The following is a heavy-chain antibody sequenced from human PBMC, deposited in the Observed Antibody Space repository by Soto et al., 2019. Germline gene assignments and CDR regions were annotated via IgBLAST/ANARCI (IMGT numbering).Heavy chain of an antibody. V-gene: IGHV3-15*01. D-gene: IGHD2-2*01. CDR1: GFTFTNAW. CDR2: IKSKTDGGTK. Sequence: EVQLVESGGGLVKPGGSLRLSCAASGFTFTNAWMNWVRQAPGKGLESIGRIKSKTDGGTKDYTAPVKGRFIISRADSKNTLFLQMSNLQIENTAVYYCVTDRLVWGQATLVTVFS. CDR3: VTDRLV. J-gene: IGHJ4*02.